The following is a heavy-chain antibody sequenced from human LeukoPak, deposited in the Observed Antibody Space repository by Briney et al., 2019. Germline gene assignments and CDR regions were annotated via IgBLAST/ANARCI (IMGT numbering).Heavy chain of an antibody. CDR1: GDSVSSNSAA. CDR3: AREVRTASHYYYYGMDV. V-gene: IGHV6-1*01. CDR2: TYYRSKWYN. Sequence: PSQTLSLTCAISGDSVSSNSAAWNWIRQSPSRGLEWLGRTYYRSKWYNDYAVSVKGRITINPDTSKNQFSLQLNSVTPEDTAVYYCAREVRTASHYYYYGMDVWGQGTTVTVSS. D-gene: IGHD5-18*01. J-gene: IGHJ6*02.